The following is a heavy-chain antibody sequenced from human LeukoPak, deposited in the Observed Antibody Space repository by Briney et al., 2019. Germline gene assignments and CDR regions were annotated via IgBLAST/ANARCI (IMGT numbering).Heavy chain of an antibody. D-gene: IGHD2/OR15-2a*01. J-gene: IGHJ4*02. CDR2: INHSGST. Sequence: SETLSLTCAVYGGSFSGYYWSWIRQPPGKGLEWIGEINHSGSTNYNPALKSRVTISVDTSKNQFSLKLSSVTAADTAVYYCAGHHPRNTVDFWGQGTLVTVSS. CDR3: AGHHPRNTVDF. V-gene: IGHV4-34*01. CDR1: GGSFSGYY.